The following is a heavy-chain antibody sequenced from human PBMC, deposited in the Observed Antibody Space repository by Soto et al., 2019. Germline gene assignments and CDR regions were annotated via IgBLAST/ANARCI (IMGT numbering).Heavy chain of an antibody. CDR2: ISYSGGST. D-gene: IGHD1-26*01. CDR3: AKVGPRWELYHWYFDF. CDR1: RFTFSSSA. V-gene: IGHV3-23*01. Sequence: EVQLLESGGGLVQPGGSLGLSCAASRFTFSSSAMSWARQAPGKGLEWVSAISYSGGSTCYTGSVKARFTTSRDNSKNTLYLQSNSLRAEDTAVYYCAKVGPRWELYHWYFDFWGRGTLVTVSS. J-gene: IGHJ2*01.